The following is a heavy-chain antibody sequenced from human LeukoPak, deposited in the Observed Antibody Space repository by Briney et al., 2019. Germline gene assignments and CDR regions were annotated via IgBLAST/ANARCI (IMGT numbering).Heavy chain of an antibody. V-gene: IGHV3-66*01. CDR3: ASISDLLYYFDS. J-gene: IGHJ4*02. CDR1: GFTFSSNY. CDR2: IYTGGNT. Sequence: GGSLRLSCAASGFTFSSNYMSWVRQAPGKGLEWISLIYTGGNTYYADSVKGRFTLSRDISKNTVYLQMNSLRVEDTAMYYCASISDLLYYFDSWGQGTLVTVSS.